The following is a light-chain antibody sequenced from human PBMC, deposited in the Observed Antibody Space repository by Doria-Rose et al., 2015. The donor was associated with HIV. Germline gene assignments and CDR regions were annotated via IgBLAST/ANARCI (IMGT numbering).Light chain of an antibody. CDR1: QTVSTY. V-gene: IGKV1-39*01. CDR2: AAS. Sequence: DIQLTQSPSSLSASIGDRVTITCRASQTVSTYLNWFQQEQGKAPKLLIYAASRLQSGVPSRFSGSGSGTDFTLTISGLQPGDFATYYCQQTYSSPPWTFGQGTKVEMK. CDR3: QQTYSSPPWT. J-gene: IGKJ1*01.